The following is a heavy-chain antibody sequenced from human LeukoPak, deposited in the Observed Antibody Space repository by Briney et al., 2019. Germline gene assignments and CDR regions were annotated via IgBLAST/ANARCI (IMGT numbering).Heavy chain of an antibody. V-gene: IGHV4-30-4*08. CDR2: IYYSGST. Sequence: KSSQTLSLTCTVSGGSISSGDYYWSRLRPPPGMGLEWIGYIYYSGSTYYNPSLQSRVTISVDTSKNQLYLKLSSVTAADTAVYYCARYSGYDDGYDYWGQGTLVTVSS. J-gene: IGHJ4*02. CDR3: ARYSGYDDGYDY. D-gene: IGHD5-12*01. CDR1: GGSISSGDYY.